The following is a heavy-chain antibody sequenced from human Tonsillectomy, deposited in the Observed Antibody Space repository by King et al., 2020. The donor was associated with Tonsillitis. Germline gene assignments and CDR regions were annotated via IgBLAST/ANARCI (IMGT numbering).Heavy chain of an antibody. CDR3: ARGNDATVDAFDI. Sequence: VQLVESGGGLVQPGGSLRLSCAASGFTFSSFEMNWVRQAPGKGLEWVSFISSSSSTKYYADSVRGRFTISRDNAKNSLYLQMNSLRAEDTAVYYCARGNDATVDAFDIWGQGTMVTVSS. CDR1: GFTFSSFE. V-gene: IGHV3-48*03. CDR2: ISSSSSTK. D-gene: IGHD4-11*01. J-gene: IGHJ3*02.